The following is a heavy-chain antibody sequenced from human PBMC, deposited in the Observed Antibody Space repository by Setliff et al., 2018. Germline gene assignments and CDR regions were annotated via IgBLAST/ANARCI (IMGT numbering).Heavy chain of an antibody. V-gene: IGHV3-21*06. CDR2: ISSRSTYI. CDR3: ARFACNGGSCYLSASDH. Sequence: KPGGSLRLSCVASGFTFSNFAFNWVRQAPGKGLEWVSSISSRSTYIYYADSVKGRFTISRDNANNSLYLQMNSLRAEDTAMYYCARFACNGGSCYLSASDHWGQGALVTVSS. D-gene: IGHD2-15*01. J-gene: IGHJ4*02. CDR1: GFTFSNFA.